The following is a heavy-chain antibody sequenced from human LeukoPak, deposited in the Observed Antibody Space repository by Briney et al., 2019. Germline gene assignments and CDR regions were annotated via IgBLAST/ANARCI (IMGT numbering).Heavy chain of an antibody. D-gene: IGHD6-19*01. Sequence: SETLSLTCTVSGGSISSYYWSWIRQPAGKGLEWIGRIYTSGSTNYNPSLKSRVTMSVDTSKNQFSLKLSSVTAADTAVYHCARVSVPDSGWYRPHYFDYWGQGTLVTVSS. CDR2: IYTSGST. CDR1: GGSISSYY. V-gene: IGHV4-4*07. J-gene: IGHJ4*02. CDR3: ARVSVPDSGWYRPHYFDY.